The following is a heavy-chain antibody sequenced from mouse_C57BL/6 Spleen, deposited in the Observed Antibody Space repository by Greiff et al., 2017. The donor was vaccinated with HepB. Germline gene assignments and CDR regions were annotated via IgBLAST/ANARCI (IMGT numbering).Heavy chain of an antibody. Sequence: VQLQQSGAELVRPGASVKLSCTASGFNIKDYYMHWVKQRPEQGLEWIGRIDPEDGDTEYAPKFQGKATMTADTSSNTAYLQLSSLTSEDTAVYYCTEIYYYGSSYDYFDYWGQGTTLTVSS. V-gene: IGHV14-1*01. D-gene: IGHD1-1*01. CDR2: IDPEDGDT. CDR1: GFNIKDYY. J-gene: IGHJ2*01. CDR3: TEIYYYGSSYDYFDY.